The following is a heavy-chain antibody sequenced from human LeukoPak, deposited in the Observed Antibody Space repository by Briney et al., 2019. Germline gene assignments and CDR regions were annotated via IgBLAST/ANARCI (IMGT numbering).Heavy chain of an antibody. CDR2: ISSSSSYI. Sequence: GGSLRLSCAASGFTFSSYEMNWVRQAPGKGLEWVSSISSSSSYIYYADSVKGRFTISRDNAKNSLYLQMNSLRAEDTAVYYCARFSGSYPNFDYWGQGTLVTVSS. D-gene: IGHD1-26*01. J-gene: IGHJ4*02. CDR3: ARFSGSYPNFDY. CDR1: GFTFSSYE. V-gene: IGHV3-21*01.